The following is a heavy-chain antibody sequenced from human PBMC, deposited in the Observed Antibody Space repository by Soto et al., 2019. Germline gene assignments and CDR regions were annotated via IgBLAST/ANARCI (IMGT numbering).Heavy chain of an antibody. Sequence: SETLSLTCSASGGSIASSSHFWGWVRQPPGKGLEWIGTIYFTGNTYYTPSLKSRLTMSIDTSKNEFSLRLNSVTAADTAVYYCAGQTFTIAAASYGRSNWFDPWGPGTLVTVSS. V-gene: IGHV4-39*01. D-gene: IGHD6-25*01. CDR3: AGQTFTIAAASYGRSNWFDP. CDR2: IYFTGNT. CDR1: GGSIASSSHF. J-gene: IGHJ5*02.